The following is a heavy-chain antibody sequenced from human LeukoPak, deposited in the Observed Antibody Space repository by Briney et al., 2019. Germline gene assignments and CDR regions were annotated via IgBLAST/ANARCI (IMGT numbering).Heavy chain of an antibody. V-gene: IGHV1-46*01. CDR1: GYTFTSYY. CDR2: INPSGGST. CDR3: ATQRGSYLWGTDFDY. Sequence: ASVKVSCKASGYTFTSYYMHWVRQAPGQGLEWMGIINPSGGSTSYAQKFQGRVTMTRDTSSSTVYMGLSSLRSDDTAVYYCATQRGSYLWGTDFDYWGQGTLVTVSS. D-gene: IGHD3-16*01. J-gene: IGHJ4*02.